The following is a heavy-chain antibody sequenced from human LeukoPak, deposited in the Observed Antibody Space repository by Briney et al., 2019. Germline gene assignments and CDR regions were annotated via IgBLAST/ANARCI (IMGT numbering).Heavy chain of an antibody. CDR3: ARVTKYDNSRNNYYTDV. J-gene: IGHJ6*03. CDR1: DGSTTGTRYY. CDR2: INHRGAV. D-gene: IGHD4-17*01. V-gene: IGHV4-39*06. Sequence: SETLSLTCTVSDGSTTGTRYYWGWFRQTPGKGPEWIGNINHRGAVYYNPSLRSRATISLDTSKNQFPLRLTSVTAADTAVYFCARVTKYDNSRNNYYTDVWGKGTTVTVSS.